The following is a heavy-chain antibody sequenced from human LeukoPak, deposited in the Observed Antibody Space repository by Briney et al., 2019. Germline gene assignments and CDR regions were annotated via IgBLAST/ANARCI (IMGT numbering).Heavy chain of an antibody. CDR2: IYSGGST. CDR3: AASYYDYVWGSYLPGPSVDY. V-gene: IGHV3-53*01. Sequence: AGVALRLSCAASGFTVSSNYMSWVRQAPGKGLEWVSVIYSGGSTYYADSVKGRFTISRDNSKNTLYLQMNSLRAEDTAVYYCAASYYDYVWGSYLPGPSVDYWGQGTLVTVSS. D-gene: IGHD3-16*02. J-gene: IGHJ4*02. CDR1: GFTVSSNY.